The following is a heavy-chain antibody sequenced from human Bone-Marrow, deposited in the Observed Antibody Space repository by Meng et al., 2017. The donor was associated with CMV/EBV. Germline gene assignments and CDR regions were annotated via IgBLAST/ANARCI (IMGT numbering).Heavy chain of an antibody. J-gene: IGHJ4*02. CDR1: GSTFSSYA. CDR2: IRGSGGST. D-gene: IGHD6-13*01. CDR3: AKGDSSSYYVGDFDY. Sequence: GGSRRLSCAASGSTFSSYAMSWVRQAPGKGLEWVSAIRGSGGSTYYADSVKGRLTIPRDNSKTTLYLQKNSLRAEDTAVYYCAKGDSSSYYVGDFDYRGQGTLVTVSS. V-gene: IGHV3-23*01.